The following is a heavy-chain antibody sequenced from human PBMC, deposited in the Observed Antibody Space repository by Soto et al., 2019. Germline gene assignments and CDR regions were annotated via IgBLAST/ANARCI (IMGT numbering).Heavy chain of an antibody. D-gene: IGHD3-3*01. CDR2: IYSGGST. CDR3: AREGEGYYDFQYMDV. Sequence: GGSLRLSCAASGFTVSSNYMSWVRQAPGKGLEWVSVIYSGGSTYYADSVKGRFTISRHNSKNTLYLQMNSLRAEDTAVYYCAREGEGYYDFQYMDVWGKGTTVTVSS. CDR1: GFTVSSNY. J-gene: IGHJ6*03. V-gene: IGHV3-53*04.